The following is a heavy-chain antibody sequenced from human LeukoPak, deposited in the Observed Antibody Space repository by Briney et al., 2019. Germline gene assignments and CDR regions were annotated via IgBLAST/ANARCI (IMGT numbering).Heavy chain of an antibody. CDR1: GFTFSSYS. D-gene: IGHD2-2*01. Sequence: PGGSLRLSCAASGFTFSSYSMNWVRQAPGKGLEWVSSISSSSSYIYYADSVKGRFTISRDNAKNSLYLQMNSLRAEDTAVYYCARKGIGYCSSTSCYAFDYWGQGTLVTVSS. J-gene: IGHJ4*02. CDR3: ARKGIGYCSSTSCYAFDY. V-gene: IGHV3-21*01. CDR2: ISSSSSYI.